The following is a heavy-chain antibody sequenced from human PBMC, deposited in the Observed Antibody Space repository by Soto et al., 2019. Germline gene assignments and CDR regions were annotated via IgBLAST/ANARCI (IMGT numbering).Heavy chain of an antibody. D-gene: IGHD5-12*01. CDR2: IIPIFRTP. CDR1: GGTFNTYA. V-gene: IGHV1-69*12. J-gene: IGHJ6*02. CDR3: ARDKERQRLGGNYYYATDV. Sequence: QVQLVQSGAEVKKPGASVKVSCKASGGTFNTYAISWVRQAPGQGLEWMGGIIPIFRTPAYAQKFQGRVTITADESTSTAYMEMSSLRSADTAVYYCARDKERQRLGGNYYYATDVWGQGTTVTVSS.